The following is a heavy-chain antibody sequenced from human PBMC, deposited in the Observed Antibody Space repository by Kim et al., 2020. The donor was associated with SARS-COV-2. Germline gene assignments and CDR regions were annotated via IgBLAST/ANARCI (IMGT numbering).Heavy chain of an antibody. CDR1: GFTFRSYW. Sequence: GGSLRLSCAASGFTFRSYWMHWVRQPPGKGLEWVADLNPDGRTTRYADSVKGRFTISGDSAENTMYLQMSSLRAGDTAVYYCVREWSAFDYWGQGALVSVSS. CDR3: VREWSAFDY. CDR2: LNPDGRTT. V-gene: IGHV3-74*01. J-gene: IGHJ4*02. D-gene: IGHD1-26*01.